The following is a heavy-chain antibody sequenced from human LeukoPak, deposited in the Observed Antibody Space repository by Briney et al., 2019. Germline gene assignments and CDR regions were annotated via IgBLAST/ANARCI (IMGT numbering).Heavy chain of an antibody. V-gene: IGHV1-2*02. CDR1: GYTFTGYY. Sequence: ASVKVSCKASGYTFTGYYMHWVRHAPGQGLKWMGWINPNSGGTNYAQKFQGRVTMTRDTSISTAYMELSRLRSDDTAVYYCARALERKNYGGNSAPSDPWGQGTLVTVSS. D-gene: IGHD4-23*01. CDR3: ARALERKNYGGNSAPSDP. CDR2: INPNSGGT. J-gene: IGHJ5*02.